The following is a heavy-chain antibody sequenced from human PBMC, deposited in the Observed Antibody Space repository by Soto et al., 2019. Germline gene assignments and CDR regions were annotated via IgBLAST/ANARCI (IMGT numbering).Heavy chain of an antibody. D-gene: IGHD1-7*01. V-gene: IGHV4-31*02. CDR2: IYYSGST. J-gene: IGHJ4*02. Sequence: LCGGSISSGGYYWSWIRQHPGKGLEWIGYIYYSGSTYYNPSLKSRVTISVDTSKNQFSLKLSSVTAADTAVYYCARTTTGTTRGSYYFDYWGQGTLVTVSS. CDR1: GGSISSGGYY. CDR3: ARTTTGTTRGSYYFDY.